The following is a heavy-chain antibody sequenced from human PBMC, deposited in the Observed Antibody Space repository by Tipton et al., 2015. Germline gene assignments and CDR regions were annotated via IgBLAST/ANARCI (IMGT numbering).Heavy chain of an antibody. CDR1: GFSFEDYA. CDR3: AKCIGFYCPFDY. J-gene: IGHJ4*02. D-gene: IGHD2-15*01. CDR2: VTWSGAAL. V-gene: IGHV3-9*01. Sequence: SLRLSCVGSGFSFEDYAMHWVRQRPGKGLEWVSGVTWSGAALGYGDSVTGRFTISRDNAKNTLYLQMSSLRVEDTAVYYCAKCIGFYCPFDYWGQGTLVSVSS.